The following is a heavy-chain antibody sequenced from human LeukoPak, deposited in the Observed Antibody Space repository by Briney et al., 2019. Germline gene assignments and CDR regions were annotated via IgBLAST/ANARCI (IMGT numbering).Heavy chain of an antibody. CDR1: GGSISRSSYY. CDR2: IYYSGST. D-gene: IGHD3-9*01. V-gene: IGHV4-39*07. Sequence: PSETLSLTCTVSGGSISRSSYYWGWIRQPPGKGLEWIGSIYYSGSTYYNPSLKSRVTISVDTSKNQFSLKLTSVTAADTAVYYCARDGPVLRYFDWSKIIDYWGQGTLVTVSS. J-gene: IGHJ4*02. CDR3: ARDGPVLRYFDWSKIIDY.